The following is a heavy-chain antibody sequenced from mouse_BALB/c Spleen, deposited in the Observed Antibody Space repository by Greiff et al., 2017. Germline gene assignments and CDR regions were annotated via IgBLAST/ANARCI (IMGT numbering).Heavy chain of an antibody. J-gene: IGHJ4*01. CDR3: TRVNYYGSSYDAMDY. V-gene: IGHV14-1*02. CDR1: GFNIKDYY. CDR2: IDPENGNT. D-gene: IGHD1-1*01. Sequence: VQLKESGAELVRPGALVKLSCKASGFNIKDYYMHWVKQRPEQGLEWIGWIDPENGNTIYDPKFQGKASITADTSSNTAYLQLSSLTSEDSAVYYCTRVNYYGSSYDAMDYWGQGTSVTVSS.